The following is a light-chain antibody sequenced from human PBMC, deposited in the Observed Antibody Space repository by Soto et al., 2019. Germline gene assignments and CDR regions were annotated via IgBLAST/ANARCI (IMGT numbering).Light chain of an antibody. V-gene: IGKV3-11*01. CDR2: DAS. CDR1: QSVDSH. J-gene: IGKJ3*01. CDR3: QQRGDSPYS. Sequence: DIVVTQSPATLSLSPGEKATLSCRTSQSVDSHLVWYQQKPGQAPRLLIYDASNRATGIPGRFSGSGSETDFTLSISSLEPEDFAVYYCQQRGDSPYSFGPGTKVDVK.